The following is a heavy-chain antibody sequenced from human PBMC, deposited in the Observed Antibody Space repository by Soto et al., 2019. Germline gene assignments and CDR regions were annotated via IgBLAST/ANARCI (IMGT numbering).Heavy chain of an antibody. CDR1: GFTFSDYY. V-gene: IGHV3-11*06. CDR2: ISSSSSYT. CDR3: ARNYYYDSSGYYYFDY. Sequence: QVQLVESGGGLVKPGGSLRLSCAASGFTFSDYYMSWIRQAPGKGLEWVSYISSSSSYTNYADSVKGRFTISRDNAKNSRYLQMNSLRAEDTAVYYCARNYYYDSSGYYYFDYWGQGTLVTVSS. D-gene: IGHD3-22*01. J-gene: IGHJ4*02.